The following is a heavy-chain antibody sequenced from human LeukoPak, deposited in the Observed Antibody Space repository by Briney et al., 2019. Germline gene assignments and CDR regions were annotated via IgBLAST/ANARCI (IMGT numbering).Heavy chain of an antibody. V-gene: IGHV4-59*08. CDR1: GDSLSGYF. CDR3: PRHRSPLESFHH. J-gene: IGHJ1*01. CDR2: IHYSGAT. D-gene: IGHD3-3*01. Sequence: SETLSLTCTVPGDSLSGYFWSWIRQTPGKGLEWIGYIHYSGATNYNPSLKSRVTMSVDTSKDQFSLKLSSVNAADTAMYYCPRHRSPLESFHHWGQGTLVTVSS.